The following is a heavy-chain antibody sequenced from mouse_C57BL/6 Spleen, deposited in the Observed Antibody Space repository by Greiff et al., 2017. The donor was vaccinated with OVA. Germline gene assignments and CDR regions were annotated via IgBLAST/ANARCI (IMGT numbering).Heavy chain of an antibody. Sequence: VKLVESGPGLVAPSQSLSITCTVSGFSLTSYGVDWVRQSPGKGLEWLGVIWGVGSTNYNSALKSRLSISKDNSKSQVFLKMNSLRTDDTAMYYCASYGDGYYEGFAYWGQGTLVTVSA. CDR1: GFSLTSYG. J-gene: IGHJ3*01. D-gene: IGHD2-3*01. V-gene: IGHV2-6*01. CDR3: ASYGDGYYEGFAY. CDR2: IWGVGST.